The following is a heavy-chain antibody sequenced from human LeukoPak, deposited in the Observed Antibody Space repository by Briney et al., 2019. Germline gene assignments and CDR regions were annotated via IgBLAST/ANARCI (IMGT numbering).Heavy chain of an antibody. Sequence: GGSLRLSCVASGFSFSSYEMNWVRQAPGKGLEWVSYISSGGSARNYADSLKGRCTISRDNAKNSLYLRMNSVRVEDTAVYYCARDVSGSKRGFDLWGQGTLVTVSS. V-gene: IGHV3-48*03. D-gene: IGHD3-3*01. CDR1: GFSFSSYE. CDR2: ISSGGSAR. CDR3: ARDVSGSKRGFDL. J-gene: IGHJ4*02.